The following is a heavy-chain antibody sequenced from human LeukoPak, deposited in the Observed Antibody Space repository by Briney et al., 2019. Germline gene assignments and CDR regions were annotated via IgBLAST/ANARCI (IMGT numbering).Heavy chain of an antibody. J-gene: IGHJ4*02. Sequence: GGSLRLSCAASGFTVSSNYMSWVRQAPGKGLEWVSVIYSGGSTYYADSVKGRFTISRDNSKNTLYLQMNSLRAEDTAVYYCARDKRGYDSSGYYRGYFDYWGQGTLVTVSS. CDR2: IYSGGST. CDR3: ARDKRGYDSSGYYRGYFDY. V-gene: IGHV3-53*01. D-gene: IGHD3-22*01. CDR1: GFTVSSNY.